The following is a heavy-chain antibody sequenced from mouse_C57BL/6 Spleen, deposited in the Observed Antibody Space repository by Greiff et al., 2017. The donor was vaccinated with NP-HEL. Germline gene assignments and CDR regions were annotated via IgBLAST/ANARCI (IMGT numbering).Heavy chain of an antibody. CDR2: INPNNGGT. CDR1: GYTFTDYY. V-gene: IGHV1-26*01. Sequence: VQLQQSGPELVKPGASVKISCKASGYTFTDYYMNWVKQSHGKSLEWIGDINPNNGGTSYNQKFKGKATLTVDKSSSTAYMELRSLTSEDSAVYYCARRHDGYYEGYYAMDYWGQGTSVTVSS. CDR3: ARRHDGYYEGYYAMDY. J-gene: IGHJ4*01. D-gene: IGHD2-3*01.